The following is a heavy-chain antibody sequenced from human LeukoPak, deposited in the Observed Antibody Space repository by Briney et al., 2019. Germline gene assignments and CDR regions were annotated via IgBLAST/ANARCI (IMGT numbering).Heavy chain of an antibody. CDR1: GYTFTNFY. CDR2: INPNDGST. V-gene: IGHV1-46*04. Sequence: ASVKVSCKASGYTFTNFYMHWVRQAPGQGLEWMGMINPNDGSTSYAQRLRGRVTMTRDTSTSTFYMELSTLRCEDTAIYYCARGSYYYMDVWGKGTTVTISS. CDR3: ARGSYYYMDV. J-gene: IGHJ6*03.